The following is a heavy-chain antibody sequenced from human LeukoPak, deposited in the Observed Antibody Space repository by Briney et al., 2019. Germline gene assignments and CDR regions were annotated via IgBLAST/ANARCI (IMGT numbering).Heavy chain of an antibody. V-gene: IGHV3-33*01. CDR2: IWYDGSNK. CDR3: ARDGTGSNSGWYIH. Sequence: GGSLTLSCAASGFTFSSHGMHWVRQAPGKGLEWVAVIWYDGSNKYYADSVKGRFTISRDNSKNTLYLQMNSLRAEDTAVYYCARDGTGSNSGWYIHWGQGALVTVSS. J-gene: IGHJ4*02. CDR1: GFTFSSHG. D-gene: IGHD6-19*01.